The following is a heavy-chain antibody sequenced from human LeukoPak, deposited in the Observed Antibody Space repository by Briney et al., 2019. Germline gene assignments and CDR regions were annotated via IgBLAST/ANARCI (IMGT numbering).Heavy chain of an antibody. Sequence: SETLSLTCTVSGDSINSYYWSWIRQPAGKGLEWIGRLYTNGSPNYNPSLKSRVTVSVDTSKNQSSLNLRSVTAADTAVYYCARDSGYDLTWGQGTLVTVSS. CDR3: ARDSGYDLT. CDR2: LYTNGSP. J-gene: IGHJ4*02. V-gene: IGHV4-4*07. D-gene: IGHD5-12*01. CDR1: GDSINSYY.